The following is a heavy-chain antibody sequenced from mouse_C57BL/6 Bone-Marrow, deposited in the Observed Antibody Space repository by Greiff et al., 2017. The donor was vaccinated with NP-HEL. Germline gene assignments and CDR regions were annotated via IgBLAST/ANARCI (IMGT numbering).Heavy chain of an antibody. V-gene: IGHV14-4*01. CDR1: GFNIKDDY. J-gene: IGHJ3*01. CDR2: IDPENGDT. D-gene: IGHD4-1*01. CDR3: TTILGRFAY. Sequence: EVQLQQSGAELVRPGASVKLSCTASGFNIKDDYMHWVKQRPEQGLEWIGWIDPENGDTEYASKFQGKATITADTSSNTAYLQLSSLTSEDTAVYYCTTILGRFAYGGQGTLGTVSA.